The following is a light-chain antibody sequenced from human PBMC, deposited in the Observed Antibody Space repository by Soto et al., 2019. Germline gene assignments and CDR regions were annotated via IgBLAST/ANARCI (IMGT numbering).Light chain of an antibody. CDR1: QSVSSNN. Sequence: EIVLTQSPGTLCLSTRERATLSCRPRQSVSSNNVAWSQQRPGQARRLLIYGASRKGAGIPDRFSGSGAGTDLTFIINRLEPVDFAVYYCQHYGTSPCSLGPVIKVDI. CDR2: GAS. J-gene: IGKJ3*01. V-gene: IGKV3-20*01. CDR3: QHYGTSPCS.